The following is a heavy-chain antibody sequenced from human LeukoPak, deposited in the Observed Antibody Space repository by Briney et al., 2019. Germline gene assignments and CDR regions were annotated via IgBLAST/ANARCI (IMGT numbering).Heavy chain of an antibody. CDR3: GRWRESEAFSY. J-gene: IGHJ4*02. CDR2: ISYDGSNK. D-gene: IGHD3-3*01. CDR1: GFPFRSYA. Sequence: PGRSLRLSFAASGFPFRSYAMHWVRQAPGKGLEWVALISYDGSNKYHADSVKGRFTISRDNSKNTLYLQMDSLRAEDTAVYYGGRWRESEAFSYWGQGTLVTVSS. V-gene: IGHV3-30-3*01.